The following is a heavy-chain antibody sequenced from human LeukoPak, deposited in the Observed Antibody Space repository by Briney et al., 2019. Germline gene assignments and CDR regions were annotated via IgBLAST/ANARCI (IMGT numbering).Heavy chain of an antibody. Sequence: PGGSLRLSCVASGITFSDNWMHCVRQAPGKGLEWVSGINSNGRIIKYADLVKGRFTISKDNAKNTLYLQMNSLRAEDMAVYYCARPWDYWGQGTLVTVSS. CDR3: ARPWDY. CDR1: GITFSDNW. V-gene: IGHV3-74*03. CDR2: INSNGRII. J-gene: IGHJ4*02.